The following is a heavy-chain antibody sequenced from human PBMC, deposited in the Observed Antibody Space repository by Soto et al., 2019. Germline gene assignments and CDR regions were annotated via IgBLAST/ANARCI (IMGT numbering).Heavy chain of an antibody. CDR2: ISAYNGNT. V-gene: IGHV1-18*01. CDR3: ARDPIRYFSPGPVDY. Sequence: ASVKVSCKASGYTFTSYGISWVRQAPGQGLEWMGWISAYNGNTNYAQKLQGRVTMTTDTSTSTAYMELRSLRSDDTAVYYCARDPIRYFSPGPVDYRGQGTPVTVSS. J-gene: IGHJ4*02. CDR1: GYTFTSYG. D-gene: IGHD3-9*01.